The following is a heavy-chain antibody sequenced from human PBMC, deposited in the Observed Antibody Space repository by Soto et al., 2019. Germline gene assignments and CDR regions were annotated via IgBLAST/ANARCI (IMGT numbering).Heavy chain of an antibody. J-gene: IGHJ6*02. V-gene: IGHV3-33*01. D-gene: IGHD6-13*01. CDR2: IWNDGSNN. CDR3: ARRQIPPPTRGAANARGGMDV. Sequence: QVQLVESGGGVVQPGRSLRLSCAASGFTFNNYGMHWVRQAPGKGLEWLAVIWNDGSNNYYANTVKGRFTISRDNSKNTPYLQMNSLRAEDTAVYYWARRQIPPPTRGAANARGGMDVWGQGTTVTFSS. CDR1: GFTFNNYG.